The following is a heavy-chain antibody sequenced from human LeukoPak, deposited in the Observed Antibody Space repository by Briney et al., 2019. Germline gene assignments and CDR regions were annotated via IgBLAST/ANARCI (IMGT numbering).Heavy chain of an antibody. Sequence: PSETLSLTCTVSGGSIRSYYWSWIRQPAGKGLEWIGRIYSSGSTNYNPSLKSRVTISLDKSKTQFSLTLNSVTAADTAVYYCARVAWIPIGGVIVTAFDYWGQGTLVTVSS. V-gene: IGHV4-4*07. CDR2: IYSSGST. J-gene: IGHJ4*02. D-gene: IGHD3-16*02. CDR1: GGSIRSYY. CDR3: ARVAWIPIGGVIVTAFDY.